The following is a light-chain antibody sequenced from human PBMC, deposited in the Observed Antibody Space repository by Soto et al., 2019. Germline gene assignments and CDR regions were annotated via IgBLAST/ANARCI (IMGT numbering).Light chain of an antibody. V-gene: IGLV1-40*01. J-gene: IGLJ2*01. CDR2: GNI. Sequence: QSVLTQPPSVSGAPGQRVTISCTGSSSNIGAGYDVHWYQQVPGTAPKLLIYGNINRLSGVPDRFSGSKSGTSASLTITGLQADDEADYYCQSYDSSLTVVFGGGTKVTVL. CDR3: QSYDSSLTVV. CDR1: SSNIGAGYD.